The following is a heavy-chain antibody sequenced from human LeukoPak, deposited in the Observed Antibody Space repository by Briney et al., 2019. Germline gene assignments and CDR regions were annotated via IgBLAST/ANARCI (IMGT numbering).Heavy chain of an antibody. CDR2: ISAYNGNT. J-gene: IGHJ6*03. Sequence: ASVKVSCKASGYTFTSYGISWVRQAPGQGLEWMGWISAYNGNTNYAQKLQGRVTMTTDTSTSTAYMELRSLRSDDTAVYYCARGEGYDFWSGYPYYMDVWGKGTTVTVSS. CDR1: GYTFTSYG. V-gene: IGHV1-18*01. CDR3: ARGEGYDFWSGYPYYMDV. D-gene: IGHD3-3*01.